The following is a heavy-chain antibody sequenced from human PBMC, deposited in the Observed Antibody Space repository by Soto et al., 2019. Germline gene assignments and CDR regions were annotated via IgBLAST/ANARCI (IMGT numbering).Heavy chain of an antibody. CDR3: ARLYSSSWADYYYYMDV. D-gene: IGHD6-13*01. V-gene: IGHV3-9*01. Sequence: GGSLRLSCAASGFTFDDYAMHWVRQAPGKGLEWVSGISWNSGSIGYADSVKGRFTISRDNAKNSLYLQMNSLRAEDTALYYCARLYSSSWADYYYYMDVWGKGTTVTVSS. CDR2: ISWNSGSI. J-gene: IGHJ6*03. CDR1: GFTFDDYA.